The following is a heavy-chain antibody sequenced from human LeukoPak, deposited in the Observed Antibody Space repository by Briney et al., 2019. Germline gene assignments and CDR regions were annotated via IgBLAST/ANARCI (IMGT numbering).Heavy chain of an antibody. CDR3: AREGTAGDFDY. Sequence: GGSLRLSCAASGFTFSSYSMNWVRQAPGKGLEWVSYISSSSTIYYADSVKGRFTISRDNAKNSLYLQMNSLRDEDTAVYYCAREGTAGDFDYWGQGTLVTVSS. CDR2: ISSSSTI. J-gene: IGHJ4*02. D-gene: IGHD2-8*02. V-gene: IGHV3-48*02. CDR1: GFTFSSYS.